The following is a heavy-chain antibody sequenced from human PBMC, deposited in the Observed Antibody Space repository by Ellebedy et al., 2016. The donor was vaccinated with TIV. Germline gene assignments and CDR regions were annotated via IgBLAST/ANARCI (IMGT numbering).Heavy chain of an antibody. CDR2: VGESGVWT. V-gene: IGHV3-23*01. J-gene: IGHJ4*02. Sequence: GESLKISCAASGFTFTSYWMSWVRQAPGKGLGWVSSVGESGVWTDYADSVKGRFTIFRENSKSTLFLQMNRLRVDDTAVYYCARLRPVAGTGGYWGQGTPVTVSS. CDR3: ARLRPVAGTGGY. CDR1: GFTFTSYW. D-gene: IGHD6-19*01.